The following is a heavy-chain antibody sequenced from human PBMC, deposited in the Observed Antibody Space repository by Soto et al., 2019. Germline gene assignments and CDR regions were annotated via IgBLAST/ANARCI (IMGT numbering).Heavy chain of an antibody. CDR2: ISGSGGST. CDR1: GFTFSSYA. D-gene: IGHD3-3*01. V-gene: IGHV3-23*01. CDR3: ASSTARFWSGYYHYGMDV. Sequence: GGSLRLSCAASGFTFSSYAMSWVRQAPGKGLEWVSAISGSGGSTYYADSVKGRFTISRDNSKNTLYLQMNSLRAEDTAVYYCASSTARFWSGYYHYGMDVWGQGTTVTVSS. J-gene: IGHJ6*02.